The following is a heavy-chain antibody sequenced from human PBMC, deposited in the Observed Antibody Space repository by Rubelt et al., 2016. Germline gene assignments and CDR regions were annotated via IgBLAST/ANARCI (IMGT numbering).Heavy chain of an antibody. D-gene: IGHD5-18*01. CDR2: IYYSGST. CDR3: ARDRGDTAMVGMDV. CDR1: GGSISSSSYY. Sequence: QVQLQQWGAGLVKPSETLSLTCTVSGGSISSSSYYWGWIRQPPGKGLEWIGSIYYSGSTYYNPSLKSRVTISVDTSKNQFSLKLSSVTAADTAVYYCARDRGDTAMVGMDVWGQGTTVTVSS. V-gene: IGHV4-39*07. J-gene: IGHJ6*02.